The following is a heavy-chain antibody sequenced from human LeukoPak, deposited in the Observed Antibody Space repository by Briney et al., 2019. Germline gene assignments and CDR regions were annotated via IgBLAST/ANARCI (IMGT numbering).Heavy chain of an antibody. CDR3: ARDDYRGVTNFDP. CDR1: GGSISPYF. V-gene: IGHV4-59*01. CDR2: ISYTGST. Sequence: KSSETLSLTCTVSGGSISPYFWSWIRQPPGKGLEWIGYISYTGSTNYNTSLKSRVTISVDTSKNQFSLQLTSVTAADTAVYYCARDDYRGVTNFDPWGQGTLVTVSS. D-gene: IGHD3-10*01. J-gene: IGHJ5*02.